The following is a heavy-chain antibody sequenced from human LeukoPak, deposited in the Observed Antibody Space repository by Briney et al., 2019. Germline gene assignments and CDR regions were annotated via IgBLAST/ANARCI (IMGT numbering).Heavy chain of an antibody. CDR3: ASGEYYYDSSGR. J-gene: IGHJ4*02. CDR1: GGSFSGYY. Sequence: SETLSLTCAVYGGSFSGYYWSWIRQPPGKGLEWIGEINHSGSTNYNPSLKSRVTISVDTSKNQFSLKLSSVTAADTAVYYCASGEYYYDSSGRWDQGTLVTVSS. CDR2: INHSGST. V-gene: IGHV4-34*01. D-gene: IGHD3-22*01.